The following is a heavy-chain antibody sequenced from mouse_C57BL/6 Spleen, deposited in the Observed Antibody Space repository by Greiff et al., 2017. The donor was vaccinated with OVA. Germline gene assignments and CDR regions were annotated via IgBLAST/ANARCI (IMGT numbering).Heavy chain of an antibody. CDR2: IDPSDSYT. V-gene: IGHV1-69*01. J-gene: IGHJ3*01. Sequence: QVQLQQSGAELVMPGASVKLSCKASGYTFTSYWMHWVKQRPGQGLEWIGEIDPSDSYTNYNQKFKGKSTLTVDKSSSTAYMQLSSLTSEDSAVYYCARAHEGFAYWGQGTLVTVSA. CDR1: GYTFTSYW. CDR3: ARAHEGFAY.